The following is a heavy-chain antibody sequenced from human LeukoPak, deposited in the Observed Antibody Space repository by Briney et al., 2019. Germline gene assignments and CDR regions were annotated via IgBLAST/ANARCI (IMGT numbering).Heavy chain of an antibody. Sequence: GGSLRLSCAASGFTFSSYSMNWVRQAPGKGLEWVSYISSSSSTIYYADSVKGRFTISRDNSKNTLYLQMNSLRAEDTAVYYCAKARSGSYYGNFEYWGQGTLVTVSS. J-gene: IGHJ4*02. D-gene: IGHD1-26*01. V-gene: IGHV3-48*01. CDR3: AKARSGSYYGNFEY. CDR1: GFTFSSYS. CDR2: ISSSSSTI.